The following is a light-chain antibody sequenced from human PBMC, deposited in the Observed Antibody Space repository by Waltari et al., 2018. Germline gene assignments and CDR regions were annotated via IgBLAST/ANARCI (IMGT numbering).Light chain of an antibody. CDR2: KAS. CDR1: QGISGW. J-gene: IGKJ3*01. CDR3: QQYNSAPFT. Sequence: DLQVTPFPSSLSAPGRDRITTTCRASQGISGWLAWYQQKSGKAPNLLIYKASSLQSGVPSRFSGSGSGTDFTLTISSLQPEDFATYYCQQYNSAPFTFGPGTKLDIK. V-gene: IGKV1-5*03.